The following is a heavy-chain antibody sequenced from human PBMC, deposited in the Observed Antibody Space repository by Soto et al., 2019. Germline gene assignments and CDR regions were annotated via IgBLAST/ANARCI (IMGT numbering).Heavy chain of an antibody. V-gene: IGHV3-74*01. CDR3: TREMPYYFYIMDV. CDR2: INSDGSTT. CDR1: GFTFNNYR. Sequence: VSLRLSCAASGFTFNNYRMHWVRQVPGKGLLWVSRINSDGSTTVYADSVKGRFTISRDNARNTLYLQMNSLRAEDTAMYYCTREMPYYFYIMDVWGQGTTVTVSS. J-gene: IGHJ6*02. D-gene: IGHD2-2*01.